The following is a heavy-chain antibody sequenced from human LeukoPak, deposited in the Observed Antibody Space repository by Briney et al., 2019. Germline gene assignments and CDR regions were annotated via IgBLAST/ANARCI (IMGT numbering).Heavy chain of an antibody. CDR3: ARDSRWFGELACDY. CDR2: ISYDGTNK. D-gene: IGHD3-10*01. Sequence: GRSLRLSCAASGFTFSSYAMRWVRQAPGKGLEWAAIISYDGTNKYYADSVKGRFTISRDNSKNTLYLQMNSLRSEDTAVYYCARDSRWFGELACDYWGQGTLVTVSS. J-gene: IGHJ4*02. V-gene: IGHV3-30-3*01. CDR1: GFTFSSYA.